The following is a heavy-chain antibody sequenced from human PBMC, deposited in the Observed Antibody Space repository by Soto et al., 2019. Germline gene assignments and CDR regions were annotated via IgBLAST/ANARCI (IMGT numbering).Heavy chain of an antibody. CDR3: ASRHSSPYFDY. V-gene: IGHV4-39*07. Sequence: SETLSLTCTVSSAPVSSSTYTWGWIRRPPGKGMEWIGSIYYSGSTYYNPSLKSRVTISVDTSKNQFSLKLNSVTAADTAVYYCASRHSSPYFDYWGQGTLVT. CDR2: IYYSGST. CDR1: SAPVSSSTYT. J-gene: IGHJ4*02. D-gene: IGHD6-13*01.